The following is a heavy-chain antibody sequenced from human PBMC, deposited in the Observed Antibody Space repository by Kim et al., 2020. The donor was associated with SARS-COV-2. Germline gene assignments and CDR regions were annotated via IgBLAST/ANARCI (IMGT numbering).Heavy chain of an antibody. Sequence: SVKVSCKASGFTFTSSAVQWVRQARGQRLEWIGWIVVGSGNTNYAQKFQERVTITRDMSTSTAYMELSSLRSEDTAVYYCGGGLLHYYYGMDVWGQGTTVTVSS. J-gene: IGHJ6*02. CDR1: GFTFTSSA. D-gene: IGHD3-22*01. V-gene: IGHV1-58*01. CDR2: IVVGSGNT. CDR3: GGGLLHYYYGMDV.